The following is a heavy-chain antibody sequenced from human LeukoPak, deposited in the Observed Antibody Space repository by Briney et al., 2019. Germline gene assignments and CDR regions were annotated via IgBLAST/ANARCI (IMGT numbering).Heavy chain of an antibody. D-gene: IGHD5-18*01. J-gene: IGHJ4*02. V-gene: IGHV3-15*01. CDR1: GFTFSNAW. CDR3: TTEYTFGADFFAY. Sequence: GGSLRLSCAASGFTFSNAWMSWVRQAPGKGLEWVGHIKSETDGGTTDYAEPVKGRFTISRDDSKNTLYLQMNSLKTEDTAVYYCTTEYTFGADFFAYWGQGTLVTVSS. CDR2: IKSETDGGTT.